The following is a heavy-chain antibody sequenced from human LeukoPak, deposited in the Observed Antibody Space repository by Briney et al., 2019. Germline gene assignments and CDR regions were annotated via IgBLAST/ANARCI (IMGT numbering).Heavy chain of an antibody. D-gene: IGHD2-2*01. Sequence: ASVKVSCKASGYDFTGYLIHWVRQAPGQGFEWMGWINPNSGGTNYAQKFQGRVTMTRDTSISTAYMELSRLKSDDTAVYYCARVSVPAAVGHYYYMDVWGKGTTVTVSS. CDR1: GYDFTGYL. V-gene: IGHV1-2*02. J-gene: IGHJ6*03. CDR3: ARVSVPAAVGHYYYMDV. CDR2: INPNSGGT.